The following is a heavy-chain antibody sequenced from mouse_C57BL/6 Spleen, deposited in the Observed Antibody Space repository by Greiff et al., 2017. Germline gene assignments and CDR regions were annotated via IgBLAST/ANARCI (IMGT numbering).Heavy chain of an antibody. V-gene: IGHV5-16*01. CDR2: INYDGSST. J-gene: IGHJ1*03. CDR1: GFTFSDYY. Sequence: EVQLQESEGGLVQPGSSMKLSCTASGFTFSDYYMAWVRQVPEKGLEWVANINYDGSSTYYLDSLKSRFIISRDNAKNILYLQMSSLKSEDTATYYCARDPDGYCDWYFDVWGTGTTVTVSS. CDR3: ARDPDGYCDWYFDV. D-gene: IGHD2-3*01.